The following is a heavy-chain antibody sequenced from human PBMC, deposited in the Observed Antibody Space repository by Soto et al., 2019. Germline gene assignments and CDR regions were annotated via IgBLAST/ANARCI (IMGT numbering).Heavy chain of an antibody. Sequence: GASVKVSCKASGGTFSSYAISWVRQAPGQGLEWMGGIIPIFGTANYAQKFQGRVTITADESTSTAYMELSSLRSEDTAVYYCAGPLSVGYCSGGSCYNLPFDYWGQGTLVTVSS. CDR3: AGPLSVGYCSGGSCYNLPFDY. J-gene: IGHJ4*02. CDR1: GGTFSSYA. CDR2: IIPIFGTA. D-gene: IGHD2-15*01. V-gene: IGHV1-69*13.